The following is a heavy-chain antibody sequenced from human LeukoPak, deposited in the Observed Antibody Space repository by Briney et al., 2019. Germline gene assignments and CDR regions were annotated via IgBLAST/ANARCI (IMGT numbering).Heavy chain of an antibody. CDR3: PRQSPLAYCGADCYLDGLDI. Sequence: SETLSLTCAVYGGFFSGYYWSWIRQPPGKGREGIGEMKQRGRTKYNTSRKRRVNISEDTCKNEFSLKLRSVTAADKAVYYCPRQSPLAYCGADCYLDGLDIWGEGTMLTVSS. CDR2: MKQRGRT. CDR1: GGFFSGYY. V-gene: IGHV4-34*01. J-gene: IGHJ3*02. D-gene: IGHD2-21*02.